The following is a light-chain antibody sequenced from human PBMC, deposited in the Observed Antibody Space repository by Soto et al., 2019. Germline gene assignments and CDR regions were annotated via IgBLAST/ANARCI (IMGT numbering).Light chain of an antibody. CDR1: QSVGTS. V-gene: IGKV3-11*01. J-gene: IGKJ2*01. CDR2: DAS. CDR3: QQTFHSPRT. Sequence: EIVLTQSPATLSLSPGERATFSCKASQSVGTSLAWFQQKPGQAPRLLIYDASVRATGIPARFSGSGSGTDFTLTISRLQPEDIAMYYCQQTFHSPRTFGQGTRLEI.